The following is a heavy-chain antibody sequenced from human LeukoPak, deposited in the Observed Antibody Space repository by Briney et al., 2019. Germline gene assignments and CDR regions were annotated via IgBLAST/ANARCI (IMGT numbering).Heavy chain of an antibody. Sequence: PGGSLRLSCAASGFTVSSNYMSWVRQAPGKGLEWVSVIYSGGSTYYADSVRGRFTISRDNPKNTLYLQMNGLRVEDTAVYYCATRAGSSFDYWGQGTLVTVSS. D-gene: IGHD6-6*01. V-gene: IGHV3-53*01. CDR1: GFTVSSNY. J-gene: IGHJ4*02. CDR2: IYSGGST. CDR3: ATRAGSSFDY.